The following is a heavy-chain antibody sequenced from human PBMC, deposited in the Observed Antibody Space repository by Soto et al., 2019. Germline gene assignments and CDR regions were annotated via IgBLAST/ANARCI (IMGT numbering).Heavy chain of an antibody. V-gene: IGHV3-72*01. CDR3: AMLGGWSGGSSGMDV. CDR1: ILIFSDCH. J-gene: IGHJ6*02. D-gene: IGHD6-19*01. CDR2: IRRKANSYTT. Sequence: EVQLVESGGGLVQPGGSLRLSCAADILIFSDCHYEWVRQAPGKGLEWVGRIRRKANSYTTEYAASVKGRFTISRDDSKNSLYLQMNSLKSEDTAVYYCAMLGGWSGGSSGMDVWGQGTTVTVSS.